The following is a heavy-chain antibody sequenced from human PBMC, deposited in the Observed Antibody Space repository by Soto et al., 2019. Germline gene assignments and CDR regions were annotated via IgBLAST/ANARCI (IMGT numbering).Heavy chain of an antibody. J-gene: IGHJ3*02. V-gene: IGHV3-74*03. CDR1: GFSFSSSW. CDR2: ISFDGTAT. CDR3: VRDRRLRGHPFDI. Sequence: EVQLVESGGGLVQPGGSLRLSCAASGFSFSSSWMHWVRQAPGKGLVWVSRISFDGTATTSADAVKDRFIISRDNAKNTLFLQMHNLRADDTAMYYCVRDRRLRGHPFDIWGQGTFVSVSS. D-gene: IGHD2-21*02.